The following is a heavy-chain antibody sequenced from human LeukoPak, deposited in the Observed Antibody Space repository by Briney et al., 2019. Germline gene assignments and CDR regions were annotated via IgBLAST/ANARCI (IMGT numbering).Heavy chain of an antibody. J-gene: IGHJ4*02. CDR3: ARRGYDYVWGSYRFLFDY. D-gene: IGHD3-16*02. CDR2: INHSGST. CDR1: GGSFSGYY. V-gene: IGHV4-34*01. Sequence: SETLSLTCAVYGGSFSGYYWSWIRQPPGKGLEWIGEINHSGSTNYNPSLKSQVTISVDTSKNQFSLKLSSVTAADTAVYYCARRGYDYVWGSYRFLFDYWGQGTLVTVSS.